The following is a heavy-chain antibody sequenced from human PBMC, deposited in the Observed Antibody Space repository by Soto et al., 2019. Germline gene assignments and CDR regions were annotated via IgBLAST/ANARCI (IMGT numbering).Heavy chain of an antibody. V-gene: IGHV3-9*01. CDR2: ISWNSGSI. CDR3: AKGFGGWSGYNGMDV. CDR1: GFTFDDYA. D-gene: IGHD3-3*01. J-gene: IGHJ6*02. Sequence: EVQLVESGGGLVQPGRSLRLSCAASGFTFDDYAMHWVRHAPGKGLEWVSGISWNSGSIGYADSVKGRFTISRDNAKNSLYLQMNSLRAEDTALYYCAKGFGGWSGYNGMDVWGQGTTVTVSS.